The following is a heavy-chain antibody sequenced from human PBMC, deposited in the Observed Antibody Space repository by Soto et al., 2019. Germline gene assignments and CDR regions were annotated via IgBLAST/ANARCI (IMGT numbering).Heavy chain of an antibody. Sequence: GGSLRLSCAASGFTFSSYAMSWVRQAPGKGLEWVSAISGSGGSTYYADSVKGRFTISRDNSKNTLYLQMNSLRAEDTAVYYCAKDQNNRGITMVRAPYGMDVWGQGTTVTVSS. CDR3: AKDQNNRGITMVRAPYGMDV. CDR2: ISGSGGST. J-gene: IGHJ6*02. D-gene: IGHD3-10*01. CDR1: GFTFSSYA. V-gene: IGHV3-23*01.